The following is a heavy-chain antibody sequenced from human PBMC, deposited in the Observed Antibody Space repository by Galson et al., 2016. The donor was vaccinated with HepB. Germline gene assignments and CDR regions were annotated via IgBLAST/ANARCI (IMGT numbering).Heavy chain of an antibody. CDR1: GGSIRSSPYY. V-gene: IGHV4-31*03. J-gene: IGHJ4*02. Sequence: LSLTCSVSGGSIRSSPYYWTWIRQHPGKGPEWIGYIYRTGSTYYSPSLKSRVTISVDTSKSQFSLKMSSVTAADTGVYFCARASIFEVGAPGYWGQGTLVTVSS. CDR3: ARASIFEVGAPGY. D-gene: IGHD1-26*01. CDR2: IYRTGST.